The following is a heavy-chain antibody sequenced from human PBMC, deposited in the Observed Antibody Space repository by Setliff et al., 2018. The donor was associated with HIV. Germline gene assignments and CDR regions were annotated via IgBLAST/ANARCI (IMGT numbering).Heavy chain of an antibody. D-gene: IGHD6-25*01. CDR1: GGSLSDSY. CDR2: ISHSGTT. J-gene: IGHJ2*01. CDR3: ARHQRLPGLQPPYWYFDL. Sequence: SETLSLTCAVYGGSLSDSYYNWIRQPPGKGLEWIGQISHSGTTSYNSSLKSRVAMSVDMSKNLFSLTLNSLTAADTAVYYCARHQRLPGLQPPYWYFDLWGRGTLVTVSS. V-gene: IGHV4-34*01.